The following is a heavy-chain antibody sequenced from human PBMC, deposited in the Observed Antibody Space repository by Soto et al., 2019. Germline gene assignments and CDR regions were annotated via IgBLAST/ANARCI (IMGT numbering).Heavy chain of an antibody. V-gene: IGHV1-69*13. D-gene: IGHD3-9*01. Sequence: SVKVSCKASGGTFSSYAISWVRQAPGQGLEWMGGIIPIFGTANYAQKLQGRVTITADESTSTAYMELSSLRSEDTAVYYCASEGGCDILTGYYNYGYYYYGMDVWGQGTTVTVSS. CDR2: IIPIFGTA. CDR1: GGTFSSYA. CDR3: ASEGGCDILTGYYNYGYYYYGMDV. J-gene: IGHJ6*02.